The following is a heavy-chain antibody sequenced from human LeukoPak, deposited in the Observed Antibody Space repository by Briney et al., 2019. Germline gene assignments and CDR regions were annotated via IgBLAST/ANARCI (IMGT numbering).Heavy chain of an antibody. D-gene: IGHD2-15*01. Sequence: PSETLSLTCTVSGGSISISSYYWGWIRQPPGKGLEWIGSIYYSGSTYYNPSLKSRVTISVDTSKNQFSLKLSSVTAADTAVYYCARHISGYCSGGSCLRWFDPWGQGTLVTVSS. V-gene: IGHV4-39*01. CDR1: GGSISISSYY. CDR2: IYYSGST. J-gene: IGHJ5*02. CDR3: ARHISGYCSGGSCLRWFDP.